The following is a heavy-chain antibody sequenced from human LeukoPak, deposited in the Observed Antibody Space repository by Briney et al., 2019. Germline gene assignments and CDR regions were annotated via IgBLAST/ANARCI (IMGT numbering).Heavy chain of an antibody. CDR3: ARDADYCSGGSCAFDI. CDR1: GFTFSSYS. V-gene: IGHV3-21*01. CDR2: ISSSSSYI. D-gene: IGHD2-15*01. J-gene: IGHJ3*02. Sequence: GSLILSCAASGFTFSSYSMNWVRQAPGKGLEWVSSISSSSSYIYYADSVKGRFTISRDNAKNALYLQMSSLRAEDTAVYYCARDADYCSGGSCAFDIWGQGTMVTVSS.